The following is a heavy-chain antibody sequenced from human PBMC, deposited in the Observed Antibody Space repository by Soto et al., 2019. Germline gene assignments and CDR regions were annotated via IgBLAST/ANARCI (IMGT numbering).Heavy chain of an antibody. D-gene: IGHD1-26*01. V-gene: IGHV4-59*01. CDR1: GGSISSYY. J-gene: IGHJ6*02. CDR2: IYYSGST. CDR3: ARDRGYYYGMDV. Sequence: SETLYLTCTVSGGSISSYYWSWIRQPPGKGLEWIGYIYYSGSTNYNPSLKSRVTISVDTSKNQFSLKLSSVTAADTAVYYCARDRGYYYGMDVWGQGTTVTVSS.